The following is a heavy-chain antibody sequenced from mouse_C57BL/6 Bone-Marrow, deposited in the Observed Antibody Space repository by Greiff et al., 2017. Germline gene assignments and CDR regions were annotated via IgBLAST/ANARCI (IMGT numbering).Heavy chain of an antibody. D-gene: IGHD2-4*01. CDR3: ARGYDYDGYYAMDY. CDR2: INPNNGGT. J-gene: IGHJ4*01. CDR1: GYTFTDYN. Sequence: DVQLQESGPELVKPGASVKIPCKASGYTFTDYNMDWVKQSHGKSLEWIGDINPNNGGTIYNQKFKGKATLTVDKSSSTAYMELRSLTSEDTAVYYCARGYDYDGYYAMDYWGQGTSVTVSS. V-gene: IGHV1-18*01.